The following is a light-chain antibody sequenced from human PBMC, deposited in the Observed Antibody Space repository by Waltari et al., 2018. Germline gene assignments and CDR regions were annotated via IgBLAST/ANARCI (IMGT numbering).Light chain of an antibody. CDR2: AAS. CDR3: QLCGSTPPYL. V-gene: IGKV3-20*01. J-gene: IGKJ2*01. Sequence: ESVLTQSPGTLSLSPGERATLSCRASQSVSSTYLAWYQHKPGQAPRLLIYAASRRATGIPDRFTGSGSGTDFTLTISRLEPEDFAIYYCQLCGSTPPYLFGGGTRLQIK. CDR1: QSVSSTY.